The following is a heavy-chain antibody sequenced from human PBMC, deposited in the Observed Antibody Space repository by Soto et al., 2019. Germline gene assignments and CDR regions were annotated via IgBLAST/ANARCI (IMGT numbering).Heavy chain of an antibody. V-gene: IGHV3-74*03. Sequence: GGSLRLSCVVSGFTFSSSWMSWFRQAPGKWLEWVSRIRSDGTNAEYAGSVKGRFTISRDNAENTLYLQMNSLRVEDTAVYYCVRGDGDYHDGNGYLGRHWGQGTLVTVSS. CDR2: IRSDGTNA. CDR3: VRGDGDYHDGNGYLGRH. CDR1: GFTFSSSW. J-gene: IGHJ4*02. D-gene: IGHD3-22*01.